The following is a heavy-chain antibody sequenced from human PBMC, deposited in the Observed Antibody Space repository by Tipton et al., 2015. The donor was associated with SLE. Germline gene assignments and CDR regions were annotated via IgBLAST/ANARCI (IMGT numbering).Heavy chain of an antibody. CDR2: INQDGSEK. CDR3: ARDGSGWSIT. V-gene: IGHV3-7*01. J-gene: IGHJ5*02. Sequence: GSLRLSCAASGFTISSYWMTWVRQAPGKGLEWVANINQDGSEKYSLDSVKGRFTVSRDNAKNSLYLQMDSLRGEDTAVYYCARDGSGWSITWGQGTLVTVSS. D-gene: IGHD6-19*01. CDR1: GFTISSYW.